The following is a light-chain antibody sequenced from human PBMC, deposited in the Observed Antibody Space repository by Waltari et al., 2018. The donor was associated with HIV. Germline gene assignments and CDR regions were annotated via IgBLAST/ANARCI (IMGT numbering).Light chain of an antibody. J-gene: IGKJ2*01. CDR2: WAS. V-gene: IGKV4-1*01. CDR1: LSIFYNSNNKNY. Sequence: DIVMTQSPDSLAVALGERATINCKSSLSIFYNSNNKNYLAWYQQKPGQPPKLLIYWASTLESGVPDRFSGSGSGTYFTLTISSLQAEDVAVYYCQQYFTSPVTFGQGTKLEIK. CDR3: QQYFTSPVT.